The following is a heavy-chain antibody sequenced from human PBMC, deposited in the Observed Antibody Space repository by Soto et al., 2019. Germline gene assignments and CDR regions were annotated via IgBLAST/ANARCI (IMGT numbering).Heavy chain of an antibody. J-gene: IGHJ4*02. Sequence: QVQLQESGPGLVKPSQTLSLTCTVSGGSISSGGYYWSWIRQHPGKGLEWIGYIYYSGSTYYNPPLKCRVTTSVDPSRIQFSPKLSSVTAADPAVYYCARSSQSTVTTFAYWGQGTLVTASS. V-gene: IGHV4-31*03. CDR1: GGSISSGGYY. CDR3: ARSSQSTVTTFAY. CDR2: IYYSGST. D-gene: IGHD4-17*01.